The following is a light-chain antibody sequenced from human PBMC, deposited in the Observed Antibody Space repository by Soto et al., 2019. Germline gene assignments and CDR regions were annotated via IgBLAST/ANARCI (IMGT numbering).Light chain of an antibody. V-gene: IGKV3-11*01. CDR1: QSVSSY. J-gene: IGKJ2*01. CDR2: DAS. Sequence: EIVLTQSPATLSLSPGERATLSCRASQSVSSYLAWYQQKPGQAPRLLIYDASNRATGIPARFSGSGSGTDFTLNISSLEPEDFAVYFCQQRSNWPPKYTFGQGIKLEIK. CDR3: QQRSNWPPKYT.